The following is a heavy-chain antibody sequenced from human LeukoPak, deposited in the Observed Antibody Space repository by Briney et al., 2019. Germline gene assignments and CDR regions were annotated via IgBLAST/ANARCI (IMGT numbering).Heavy chain of an antibody. CDR1: EFTVITNY. Sequence: GGSLRLSCAVSEFTVITNYMNWVRQAPGKGLEWVSVVYSGGSTFYADSVKGRFTISRDNSKNTLYLQMNNLRAEDTGVYYCARLANPSGYWDWGQGTLVTVSS. D-gene: IGHD3-22*01. CDR2: VYSGGST. V-gene: IGHV3-53*01. J-gene: IGHJ4*02. CDR3: ARLANPSGYWD.